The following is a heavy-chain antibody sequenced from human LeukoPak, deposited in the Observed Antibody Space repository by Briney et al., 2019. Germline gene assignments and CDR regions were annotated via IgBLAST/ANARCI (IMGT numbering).Heavy chain of an antibody. D-gene: IGHD2/OR15-2a*01. CDR2: ISGSGGST. V-gene: IGHV3-23*01. Sequence: GGSLRLSCAASGFTFSSYSMSWVRQAPGKGLEWVSAISGSGGSTYYADSVKGRFTISRDNSKTTLYLQMNSLRPDDTAVYYCARAFGSFDPWGQGTLVLVSS. CDR3: ARAFGSFDP. CDR1: GFTFSSYS. J-gene: IGHJ5*02.